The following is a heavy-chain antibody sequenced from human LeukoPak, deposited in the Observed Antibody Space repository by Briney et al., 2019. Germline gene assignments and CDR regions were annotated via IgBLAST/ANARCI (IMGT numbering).Heavy chain of an antibody. CDR3: AKDGLRFLEWYLGYFDL. Sequence: GGSLRLSCAASGFTFSSYAMSWARQTPGKGLEWVSSISGSGGSTNYADSVTGRFTISRGNSNNTLYLQMNSLRADDTAVYYCAKDGLRFLEWYLGYFDLWGRGTLVTVSS. J-gene: IGHJ2*01. CDR1: GFTFSSYA. CDR2: ISGSGGST. V-gene: IGHV3-23*01. D-gene: IGHD3-3*01.